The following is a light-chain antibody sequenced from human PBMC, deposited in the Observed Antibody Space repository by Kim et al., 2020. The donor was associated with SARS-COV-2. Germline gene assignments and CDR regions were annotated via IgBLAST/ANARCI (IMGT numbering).Light chain of an antibody. CDR1: EDVSSE. CDR2: GAS. V-gene: IGKV3-15*01. Sequence: VSPGERVTLSCRASEDVSSELAWYQQKPGQAPRLLIFGASSRATGIPVRFSGSGSGTEFTLSISSLQSEDFAVYYCQQYTNWPPYSFGQGTKLEI. CDR3: QQYTNWPPYS. J-gene: IGKJ2*03.